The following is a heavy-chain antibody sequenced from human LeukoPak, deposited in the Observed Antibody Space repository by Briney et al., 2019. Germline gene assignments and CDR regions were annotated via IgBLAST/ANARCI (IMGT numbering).Heavy chain of an antibody. CDR1: GFTFSTYW. Sequence: GGSLRLSCAASGFTFSTYWMTWLRQAPGKGREGVANIKKDGSEKYYEDSMKGRFTISRDNAKSSLYLEMKSLRAEDTAVYYCVRDVAYDFRNPYRYFQHWGQGTLVTVSS. CDR2: IKKDGSEK. V-gene: IGHV3-7*01. CDR3: VRDVAYDFRNPYRYFQH. D-gene: IGHD3-3*01. J-gene: IGHJ1*01.